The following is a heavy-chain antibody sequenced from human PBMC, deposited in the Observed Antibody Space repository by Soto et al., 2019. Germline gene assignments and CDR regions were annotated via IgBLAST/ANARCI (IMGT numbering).Heavy chain of an antibody. CDR1: GFTFSNTW. CDR3: TTDQGDPSNFYSFDY. J-gene: IGHJ4*02. Sequence: EVQLVESGGGLVKPGGSLRLSCAASGFTFSNTWMSWVRQAPGKGLEWVGRIKSNIDGGTTEYAAPVKGRFTISRDDSTNTLYVQMNSLTTADSAVYFWTTDQGDPSNFYSFDYWGQGTLVTVSS. CDR2: IKSNIDGGTT. D-gene: IGHD4-4*01. V-gene: IGHV3-15*01.